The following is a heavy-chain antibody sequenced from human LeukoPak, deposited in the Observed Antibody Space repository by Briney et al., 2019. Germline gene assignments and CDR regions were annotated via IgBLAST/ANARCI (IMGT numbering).Heavy chain of an antibody. CDR3: ARSVSYYYDSSGYPFDY. D-gene: IGHD3-22*01. CDR1: GGSISSSSYY. J-gene: IGHJ4*02. Sequence: SETLSLTCTVSGGSISSSSYYWGWIRQPPGKGLEWIGSIYYSGSTYYNPSLKSRVTISVDTSKNQFSLTLSSVTAADTAVYYCARSVSYYYDSSGYPFDYWGQGTLVTVSS. CDR2: IYYSGST. V-gene: IGHV4-39*07.